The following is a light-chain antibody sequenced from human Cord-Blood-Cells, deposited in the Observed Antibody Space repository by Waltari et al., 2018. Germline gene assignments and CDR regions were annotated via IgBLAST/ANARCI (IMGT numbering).Light chain of an antibody. CDR1: QSVSSY. CDR3: QQRSNWWT. Sequence: EIVLTQSPATLPLSPGERATLSCRASQSVSSYLAWYQQKPGQAPRLLSYDASNRATGIPARFSGSGSGTDFTLTISSLEPEDFAVYYCQQRSNWWTFGQGTKVEIK. J-gene: IGKJ1*01. CDR2: DAS. V-gene: IGKV3-11*01.